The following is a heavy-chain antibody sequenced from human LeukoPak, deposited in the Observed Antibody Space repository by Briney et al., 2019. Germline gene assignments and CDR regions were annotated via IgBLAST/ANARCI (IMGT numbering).Heavy chain of an antibody. CDR2: ISYDESNK. V-gene: IGHV3-30-3*01. D-gene: IGHD2/OR15-2a*01. CDR1: GFTFSSYT. J-gene: IGHJ4*02. Sequence: GGSLRLSCAASGFTFSSYTMHWVRQAPGKGLEWVAGISYDESNKYYADSVKGRFTISRDNSKNTLYLQMNSLRAEDTAVYYCARVRGGETYYFPPLLYWGQGTLVTVSS. CDR3: ARVRGGETYYFPPLLY.